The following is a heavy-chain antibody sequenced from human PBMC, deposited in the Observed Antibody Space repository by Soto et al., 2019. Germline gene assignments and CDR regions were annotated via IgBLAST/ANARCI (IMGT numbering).Heavy chain of an antibody. V-gene: IGHV1-18*04. J-gene: IGHJ4*02. Sequence: QVQLVQSGAEVKKPGASVKVSCKASGYTFTSYGISWVRQAPGQGLEWMGWISAYNGNTNYAQKLQGRVTMTTDTSTSTAYMELRSLRSDDTAVYYCASSFVLISPDDYYFDCWGQGSLVTVSA. CDR3: ASSFVLISPDDYYFDC. D-gene: IGHD2-21*02. CDR1: GYTFTSYG. CDR2: ISAYNGNT.